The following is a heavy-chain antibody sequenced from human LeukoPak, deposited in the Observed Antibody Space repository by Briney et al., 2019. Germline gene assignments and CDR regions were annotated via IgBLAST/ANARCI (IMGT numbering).Heavy chain of an antibody. D-gene: IGHD2-21*02. J-gene: IGHJ4*02. V-gene: IGHV3-7*03. Sequence: GGSLRLSCAAPGFIFSSYWMTWVRQAPGKGLEWVASIKQDGSEKYYVDPVKGRFTISRDNAKNSLYLQMNSLRAEDTAVFYCARDLVTPIDYWGQGTLVTVSS. CDR1: GFIFSSYW. CDR2: IKQDGSEK. CDR3: ARDLVTPIDY.